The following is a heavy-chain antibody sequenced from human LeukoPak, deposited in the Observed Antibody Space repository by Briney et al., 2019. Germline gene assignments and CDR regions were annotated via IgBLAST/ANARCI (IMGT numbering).Heavy chain of an antibody. CDR3: ARAEDGYNPDFDY. D-gene: IGHD5-24*01. V-gene: IGHV1-2*02. CDR2: INPNSGGT. Sequence: GGSLRLSCAASGFTFSYYWMSWVRQAPGQGLEWMGWINPNSGGTNYAQKFQGRVTMTRDTSISTAYMELSRLRSDDTAVYYCARAEDGYNPDFDYWGQGTLVTVSS. J-gene: IGHJ4*02. CDR1: GFTFSYYW.